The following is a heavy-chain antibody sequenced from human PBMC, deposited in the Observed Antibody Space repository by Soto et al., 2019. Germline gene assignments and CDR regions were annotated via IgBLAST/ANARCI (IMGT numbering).Heavy chain of an antibody. J-gene: IGHJ4*02. D-gene: IGHD6-19*01. Sequence: ASVKVSCKASGYTFTIYAMHWVRQAPGQRLEWMGWINAGNGNTKYSQKFQGRVTITRDTSASTAYMELSSLRSEDTAVYYCATDLEAVAGTFDYWGQGTLVTVSS. CDR2: INAGNGNT. CDR3: ATDLEAVAGTFDY. V-gene: IGHV1-3*01. CDR1: GYTFTIYA.